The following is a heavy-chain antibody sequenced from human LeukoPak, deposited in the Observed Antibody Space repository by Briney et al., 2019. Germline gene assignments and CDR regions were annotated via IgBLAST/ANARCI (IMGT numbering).Heavy chain of an antibody. CDR1: GGSISSSSYY. V-gene: IGHV4-39*01. J-gene: IGHJ4*02. CDR3: ARHADRDGYNYGY. CDR2: IYYSGST. Sequence: SETLSLTCTVSGGSISSSSYYWGWLRQPPGKELEWIGSIYYSGSTYYTPSLKSRVTISVDTSKNQFSLKLSSVTAADTAVYYCARHADRDGYNYGYWGQGTLVTVSS. D-gene: IGHD5-24*01.